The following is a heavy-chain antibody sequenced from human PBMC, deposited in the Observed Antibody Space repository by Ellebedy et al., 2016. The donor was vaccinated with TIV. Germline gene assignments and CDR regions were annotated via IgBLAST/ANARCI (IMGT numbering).Heavy chain of an antibody. CDR2: ISYDGSNK. J-gene: IGHJ4*02. V-gene: IGHV3-30*18. Sequence: GGSLRLSXAASGFTFSSYGMHWVRQAPGKGLEWVAVISYDGSNKYYADSVKGRFTISRDNSKNTLYLQMNSLRAEDTAVYYCAKDPELWWWSSGYWGQGTLVTVSS. CDR1: GFTFSSYG. D-gene: IGHD2-21*01. CDR3: AKDPELWWWSSGY.